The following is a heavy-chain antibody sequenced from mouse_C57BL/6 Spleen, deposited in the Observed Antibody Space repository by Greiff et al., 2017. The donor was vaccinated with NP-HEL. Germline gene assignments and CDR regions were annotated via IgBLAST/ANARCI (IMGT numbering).Heavy chain of an antibody. CDR3: ARTPFITTVVADWYFDV. J-gene: IGHJ1*03. CDR1: GYTFTGYW. V-gene: IGHV1-9*01. D-gene: IGHD1-1*01. CDR2: ILPGSGST. Sequence: QVQLQQSGAELMKPGASVKLSCKATGYTFTGYWIEWVKQRPGHGLEWIGEILPGSGSTNYNEKFKGKATFTADTSSNTAYMQLSSLTTEDSAIYYCARTPFITTVVADWYFDVWGTGTTVTVSS.